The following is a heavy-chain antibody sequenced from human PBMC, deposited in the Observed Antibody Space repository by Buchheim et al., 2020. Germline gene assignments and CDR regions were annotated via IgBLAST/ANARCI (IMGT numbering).Heavy chain of an antibody. V-gene: IGHV4-39*01. CDR1: GDSISSNSYY. CDR2: IYFSGTT. D-gene: IGHD3-22*01. J-gene: IGHJ4*02. CDR3: ARHRDSTGYYAYYFDL. Sequence: QLQLQESGPGLVKPSETLSLTCTVSGDSISSNSYYWGWIRQPPGKGLEWIGTIYFSGTTYYNPSLKSRVNISMDTSKNQFSLRLRSVTAADTAVYYCARHRDSTGYYAYYFDLWGQGTL.